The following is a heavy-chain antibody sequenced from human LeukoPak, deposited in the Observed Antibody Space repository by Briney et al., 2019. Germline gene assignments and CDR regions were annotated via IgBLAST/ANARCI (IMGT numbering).Heavy chain of an antibody. CDR2: IYSGGST. D-gene: IGHD6-19*01. CDR3: ARESSYSSGWYYFAY. Sequence: HPGGSLRLSCAVSGFTVSSNYMSWVRQAPGKGLVWVSVIYSGGSTYYADSVKGRFTISRDNSKNTLYLQMNSLRAEGTAVYYCARESSYSSGWYYFAYWGQGTLVTVSS. J-gene: IGHJ4*02. CDR1: GFTVSSNY. V-gene: IGHV3-53*01.